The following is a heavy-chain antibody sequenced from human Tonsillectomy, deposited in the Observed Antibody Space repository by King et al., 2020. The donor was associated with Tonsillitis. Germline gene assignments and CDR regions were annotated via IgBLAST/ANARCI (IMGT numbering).Heavy chain of an antibody. Sequence: VQLVESGGAVVQPGRSLRLSCAASGFTFSTYVMHCVRQAPGKGLGWVALVWFDGTDKSYADSVKGRFTVSRDNSNNTPYLEMNSLKGEDTAVYYCTRETTGWDFDHWGQGTLVTVFS. J-gene: IGHJ4*02. CDR1: GFTFSTYV. CDR3: TRETTGWDFDH. CDR2: VWFDGTDK. V-gene: IGHV3-33*01. D-gene: IGHD6-19*01.